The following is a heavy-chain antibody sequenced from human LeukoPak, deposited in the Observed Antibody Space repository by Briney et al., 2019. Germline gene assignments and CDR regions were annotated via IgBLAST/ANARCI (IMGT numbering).Heavy chain of an antibody. CDR3: AGSRSFWGGFDY. J-gene: IGHJ4*02. CDR2: SHYSGST. CDR1: GGSLSSSSYF. D-gene: IGHD6-13*01. V-gene: IGHV4-39*01. Sequence: PSETLSLTCTVSGGSLSSSSYFWGWLRQPPGKGLEWIASSHYSGSTQYNPSLKSRATITVDTSKDQFSLDLRSVTAADTAVYYCAGSRSFWGGFDYWGQGTLVTASS.